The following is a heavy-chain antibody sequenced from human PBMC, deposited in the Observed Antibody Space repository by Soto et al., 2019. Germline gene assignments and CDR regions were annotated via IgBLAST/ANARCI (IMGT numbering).Heavy chain of an antibody. J-gene: IGHJ6*02. CDR2: ISSSSSTI. CDR3: ARDEDYYAMDV. CDR1: GFTFCSYS. V-gene: IGHV3-48*01. Sequence: EVQLVESGGGLVQPGGSLRLSCAASGFTFCSYSMKWVRQAPGKGLEWLSYISSSSSTIYYADSVKGRFTISRDNAKNSLYLQMNSLRAEDTAVYYCARDEDYYAMDVWGQGTTVTVSS.